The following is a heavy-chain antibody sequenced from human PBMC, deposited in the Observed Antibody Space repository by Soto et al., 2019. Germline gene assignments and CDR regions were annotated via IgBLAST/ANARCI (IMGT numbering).Heavy chain of an antibody. CDR1: GFSISSYS. Sequence: GGSLTLSCAASGFSISSYSMHWGRLAPGPGLGRVAVISYDGSNKYYADSVKGRFTISRDNSKNTLYLQMNSLRAEDTAVYYCAKGGAPYYDFWSGYRFGYGMDVWGQGTTVTVS. V-gene: IGHV3-30*18. J-gene: IGHJ6*02. CDR2: ISYDGSNK. D-gene: IGHD3-3*01. CDR3: AKGGAPYYDFWSGYRFGYGMDV.